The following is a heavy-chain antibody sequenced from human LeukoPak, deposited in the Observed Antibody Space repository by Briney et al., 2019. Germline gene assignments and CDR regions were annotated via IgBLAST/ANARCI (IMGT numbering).Heavy chain of an antibody. CDR2: INPNSGGT. J-gene: IGHJ4*02. V-gene: IGHV1-2*02. Sequence: ASVKVSCKASGYIFTGYYMHWVRQAPGQGLEWMGWINPNSGGTNYAQKFQRRVTMTRDTSNSTAYMELSRLKSDDTAEYYCGNGELVGANDYWGQGTLLTVSS. CDR1: GYIFTGYY. CDR3: GNGELVGANDY. D-gene: IGHD1-26*01.